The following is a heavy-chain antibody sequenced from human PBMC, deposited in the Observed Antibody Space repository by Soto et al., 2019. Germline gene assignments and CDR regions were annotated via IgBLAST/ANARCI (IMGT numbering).Heavy chain of an antibody. V-gene: IGHV3-7*01. J-gene: IGHJ4*02. CDR1: GFLFDGYW. CDR3: ARMFHHDGSSLVPFDY. D-gene: IGHD3-16*02. CDR2: IKQDGSEK. Sequence: EVQLVQSGGGLVQPGGSLRLSCSASGFLFDGYWMTWVRQAPGKGLEWVANIKQDGSEKYLVESVRGRFTISRDNAENSLYLQMNSLRAEDTGVYYCARMFHHDGSSLVPFDYWGQGTLVTVSS.